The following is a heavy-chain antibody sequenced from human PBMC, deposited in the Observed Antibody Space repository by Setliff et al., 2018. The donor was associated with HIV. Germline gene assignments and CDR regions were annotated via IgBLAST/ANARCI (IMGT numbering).Heavy chain of an antibody. Sequence: PGGSLRLSCAASGFTFSSYWLHWVRQAPGKGLVWVSRINRDGSNTCYADSVKGRFSISRDNAKNTLFLQMNSLRAEDTAVYYCARVPRGVHNPPSWGQGTLVTVSS. CDR2: INRDGSNT. CDR3: ARVPRGVHNPPS. CDR1: GFTFSSYW. V-gene: IGHV3-74*01. J-gene: IGHJ5*02. D-gene: IGHD1-1*01.